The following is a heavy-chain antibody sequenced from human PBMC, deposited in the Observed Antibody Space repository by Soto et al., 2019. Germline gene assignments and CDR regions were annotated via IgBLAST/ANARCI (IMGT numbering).Heavy chain of an antibody. J-gene: IGHJ4*02. CDR3: ARGRIVVVPAAGGGFVLDY. V-gene: IGHV1-46*01. Sequence: GASVKVSCKASGYTFTSYYMHWVRQAPGQGLEWMGIINPSGGSTSYAQKFQGRVTMTRDTSTSTVYMELSSLRSEDTAVYYCARGRIVVVPAAGGGFVLDYWGQGTLVTVSS. CDR2: INPSGGST. D-gene: IGHD2-2*01. CDR1: GYTFTSYY.